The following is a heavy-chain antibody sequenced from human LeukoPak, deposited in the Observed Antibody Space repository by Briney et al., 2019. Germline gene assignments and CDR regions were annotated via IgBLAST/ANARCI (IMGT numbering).Heavy chain of an antibody. V-gene: IGHV4-4*07. Sequence: NSSETLSLTCTVSGGSISSYYWSWIRQPAGKGLKWIGRIYTSGSTNYNPSLKSRVTISVDKSKNQFSLKLSSVTAADTAVYYCARDYSSSFGLDYWGQGTLVTVSS. J-gene: IGHJ4*02. CDR2: IYTSGST. D-gene: IGHD6-6*01. CDR3: ARDYSSSFGLDY. CDR1: GGSISSYY.